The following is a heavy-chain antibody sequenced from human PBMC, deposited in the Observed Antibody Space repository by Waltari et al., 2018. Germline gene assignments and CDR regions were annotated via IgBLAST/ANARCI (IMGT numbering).Heavy chain of an antibody. J-gene: IGHJ4*02. CDR1: GFTFSSYA. V-gene: IGHV3-30-3*01. CDR3: ARDAPTGDTYYFDY. CDR2: ISYDGSKK. D-gene: IGHD1-1*01. Sequence: QVQLVESGGGVVQPGRSLRLSCAASGFTFSSYAMHWVRQAPGKGLEWVAVISYDGSKKDYADYVKGRFTISRDKSKNTLYLQMNSLRAEDTAVYYCARDAPTGDTYYFDYWGQGTLVTVSS.